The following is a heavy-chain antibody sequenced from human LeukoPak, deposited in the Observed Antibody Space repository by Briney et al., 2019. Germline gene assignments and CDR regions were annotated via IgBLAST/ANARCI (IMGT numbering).Heavy chain of an antibody. D-gene: IGHD1-26*01. J-gene: IGHJ4*02. V-gene: IGHV3-7*01. Sequence: DSVKGRFSISRDNAKNSLYLQMNSLRAEDTAVHYCAREVVLELGSCDCWGQGALVTVSS. CDR3: AREVVLELGSCDC.